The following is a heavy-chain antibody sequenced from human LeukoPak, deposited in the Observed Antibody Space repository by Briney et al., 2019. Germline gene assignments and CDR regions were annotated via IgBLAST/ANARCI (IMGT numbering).Heavy chain of an antibody. CDR1: GYTLTELS. J-gene: IGHJ4*02. CDR2: FDPEDGET. D-gene: IGHD3-9*01. V-gene: IGHV1-24*01. CDR3: ATDTSFYDILMG. Sequence: ASVKVSCKVSGYTLTELSMHWVRQAPGKGHEWMGGFDPEDGETIYAQKFQGRVTMTEDTSTDTAYMKLSSLRSEDTAVYYCATDTSFYDILMGWGQGTLVTVSS.